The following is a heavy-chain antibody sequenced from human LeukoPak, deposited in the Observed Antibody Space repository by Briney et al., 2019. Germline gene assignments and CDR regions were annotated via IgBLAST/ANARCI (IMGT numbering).Heavy chain of an antibody. CDR1: GFTFSSYA. J-gene: IGHJ4*02. CDR3: TTGRRYSSGWFYFDD. V-gene: IGHV3-23*01. D-gene: IGHD6-19*01. Sequence: GGSPRLSCAASGFTFSSYAMSWVRQAPGKGLEWVSAISGSGGSTYYADSVKGRFTISRDNSKNTLYLQMNSLRVDDTAVYYCTTGRRYSSGWFYFDDWGQGTLVTVSS. CDR2: ISGSGGST.